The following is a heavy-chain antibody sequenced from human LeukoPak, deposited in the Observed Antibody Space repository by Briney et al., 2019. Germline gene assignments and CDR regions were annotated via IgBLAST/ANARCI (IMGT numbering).Heavy chain of an antibody. CDR3: ARWVGTITPYYYGMDV. V-gene: IGHV4-39*07. D-gene: IGHD5-24*01. CDR1: GGSIDTRSYS. J-gene: IGHJ6*02. CDR2: VHNSGRT. Sequence: SETLSLTCTVSGGSIDTRSYSWGWVRQPPGRGLECIGSVHNSGRTYYNPSLKSRVTISIDTSKNQFSLKLTSVTAADTAVYYCARWVGTITPYYYGMDVWGQGTTVTVSS.